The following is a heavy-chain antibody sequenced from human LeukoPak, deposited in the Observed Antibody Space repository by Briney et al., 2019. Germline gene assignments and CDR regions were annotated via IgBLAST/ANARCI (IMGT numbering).Heavy chain of an antibody. Sequence: SGTLSLTCGVSGGSISGTNWWSWVRQPPGQGLEWIGEISLAGQTNYNPSLNGRVTMSLDKSSNQLSLNLTSVTAADTATYYCSRESGAFWPFGYWGQGTLVIVSS. J-gene: IGHJ4*02. D-gene: IGHD1-26*01. CDR2: ISLAGQT. CDR1: GGSISGTNW. V-gene: IGHV4-4*02. CDR3: SRESGAFWPFGY.